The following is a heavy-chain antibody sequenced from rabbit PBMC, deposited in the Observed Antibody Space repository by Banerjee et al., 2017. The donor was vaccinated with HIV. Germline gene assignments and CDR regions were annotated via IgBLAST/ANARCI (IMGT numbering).Heavy chain of an antibody. D-gene: IGHD6-1*01. J-gene: IGHJ4*01. CDR3: ARDTAAGDGYAFNL. V-gene: IGHV1S45*01. Sequence: QEQLEESGGDLVKPEGSLTLTCKVSGFSFSSSYCICWVRQAPGKGPEWIACIGAGSSGSTYYASWAKGRFTISKTSSTTVTLQMTSLTAADTATYFCARDTAAGDGYAFNLWGPGTLVTVS. CDR2: IGAGSSGST. CDR1: GFSFSSSYC.